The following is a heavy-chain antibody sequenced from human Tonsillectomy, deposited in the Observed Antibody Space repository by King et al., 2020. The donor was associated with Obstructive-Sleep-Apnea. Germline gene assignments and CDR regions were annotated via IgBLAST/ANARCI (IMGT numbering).Heavy chain of an antibody. Sequence: VQLQQSGPGLVKPSQTLSLTCTISGDSVSSDSAAWNWIRQSPSRGLEWLGRTYYRSKWYNDYAVSVKTRITINSDTSDNQFSLQLNSVTPEDPAVYYCAREVGYCIGGRCYCVYGGLADYNGLDVWGQGTTVTVSS. D-gene: IGHD2-15*01. J-gene: IGHJ6*02. CDR2: TYYRSKWYN. CDR3: AREVGYCIGGRCYCVYGGLADYNGLDV. CDR1: GDSVSSDSAA. V-gene: IGHV6-1*01.